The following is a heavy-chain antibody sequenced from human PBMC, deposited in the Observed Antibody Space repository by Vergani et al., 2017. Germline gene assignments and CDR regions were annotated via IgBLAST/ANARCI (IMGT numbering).Heavy chain of an antibody. CDR2: INPNRGGT. D-gene: IGHD2-2*02. CDR1: GYTFTGYY. CDR3: ARVQYQLLYGQIPRFDY. Sequence: QVQLVQSGAEVKKPGASVKVSCKASGYTFTGYYMHWVRQAPGQGLEWMGWINPNRGGTTYTQKYQGRVTRTRDTSISTAYMELSRLGSDDTAVYYCARVQYQLLYGQIPRFDYWGQGTLVTVSS. V-gene: IGHV1-2*02. J-gene: IGHJ4*02.